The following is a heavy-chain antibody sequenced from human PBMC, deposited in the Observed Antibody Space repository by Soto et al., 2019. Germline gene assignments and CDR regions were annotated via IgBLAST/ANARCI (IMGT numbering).Heavy chain of an antibody. CDR1: GFTFSSYA. CDR2: ISGSGGST. V-gene: IGHV3-23*01. CDR3: AKEHTYYDYIWGSYRYNEFDY. Sequence: EVQLLESGGGLVQPGGSLRLSCAASGFTFSSYAMSWVRQAPGKGLEWVSAISGSGGSTYYADSVKGRFTISRDNSKNTLYLQMNSLRDEDTAVYYCAKEHTYYDYIWGSYRYNEFDYWGQGTLVTVSS. J-gene: IGHJ4*02. D-gene: IGHD3-16*02.